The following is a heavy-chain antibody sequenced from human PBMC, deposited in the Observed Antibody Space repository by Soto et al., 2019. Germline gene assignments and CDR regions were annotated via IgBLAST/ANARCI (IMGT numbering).Heavy chain of an antibody. J-gene: IGHJ3*02. D-gene: IGHD4-17*01. Sequence: GGSLRLSCAASGFTFSNYDMHWVRQVTGKGLEWVSTIGTGGGTYYPGSVKGRFTISRENSKNTLYLQMNSLRAEDTAVYYCARDPYAGDGDYAEFGAFDMWGQGTKVTVSS. CDR2: IGTGGGT. CDR1: GFTFSNYD. V-gene: IGHV3-13*01. CDR3: ARDPYAGDGDYAEFGAFDM.